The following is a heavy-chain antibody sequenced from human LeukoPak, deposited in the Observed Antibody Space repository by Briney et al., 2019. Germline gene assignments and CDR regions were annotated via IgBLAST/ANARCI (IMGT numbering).Heavy chain of an antibody. CDR2: PWSDGVAK. J-gene: IGHJ3*01. D-gene: IGHD1-7*01. CDR3: TKETNALDA. Sequence: PGGSLRLFCATSGLFFSTSVIHWVRQIPGRGLQGVAGPWSDGVAKYYEASVKGRFTLSSDRSKNTVLLQMNNLRAEDTALYHCTKETNALDAWGEATFVTVSS. V-gene: IGHV3-33*03. CDR1: GLFFSTSV.